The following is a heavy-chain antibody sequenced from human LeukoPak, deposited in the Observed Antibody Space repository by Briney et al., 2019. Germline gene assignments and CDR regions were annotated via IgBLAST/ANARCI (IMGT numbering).Heavy chain of an antibody. CDR2: INSDGSRT. Sequence: PGGSLRLSCAASGFAFSSYWMHWVRQAPGKGLVWVSVINSDGSRTTYADSVKGRFTTSRDNAKNTLYLQMNSLRAEDTAVYYCARGDPTAWGQGTLVTVSS. J-gene: IGHJ5*02. V-gene: IGHV3-74*01. CDR1: GFAFSSYW. CDR3: ARGDPTA. D-gene: IGHD4-17*01.